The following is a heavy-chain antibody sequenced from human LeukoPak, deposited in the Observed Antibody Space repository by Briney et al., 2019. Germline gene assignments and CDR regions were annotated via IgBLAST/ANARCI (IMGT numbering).Heavy chain of an antibody. V-gene: IGHV1-69*13. Sequence: SVKVSCKASGGTFSSYAISWVRQAPGQGLEWMGGIIPIFGTANYAQKFQGRVTITADESTSTAYMELSSLRSEDTAVYYCASVSDPIVVVPAATSYYYYYMDVWGKGTTVTISS. CDR2: IIPIFGTA. J-gene: IGHJ6*03. D-gene: IGHD2-2*01. CDR3: ASVSDPIVVVPAATSYYYYYMDV. CDR1: GGTFSSYA.